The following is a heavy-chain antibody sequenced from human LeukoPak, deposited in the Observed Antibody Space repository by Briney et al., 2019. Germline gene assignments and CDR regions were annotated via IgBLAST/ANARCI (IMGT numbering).Heavy chain of an antibody. CDR1: GFTFSSYS. J-gene: IGHJ4*02. CDR2: ISSSSSYI. V-gene: IGHV3-21*01. Sequence: GGSLRLSCAASGFTFSSYSMNWVRQAPGKGLEWVSSISSSSSYIYYADSVKGRFTIARDNAKNSLYLQMNSLRAEGTAVYYCAREGDTAMVVAYYFDYWGQGTLATVSS. CDR3: AREGDTAMVVAYYFDY. D-gene: IGHD5-18*01.